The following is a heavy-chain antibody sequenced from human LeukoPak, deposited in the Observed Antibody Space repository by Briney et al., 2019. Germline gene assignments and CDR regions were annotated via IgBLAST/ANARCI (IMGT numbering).Heavy chain of an antibody. D-gene: IGHD3/OR15-3a*01. V-gene: IGHV4-59*11. CDR1: GGSISSHY. J-gene: IGHJ6*03. Sequence: PSETLSLTCTVSGGSISSHYWSWIRQPPGKGLDGIGYIYYSGSTNYNPSLKSRVTISVDTSKNQFSLKLSSVTAADTAVYYCARGGTYYYMDVWGKGTTVTVSS. CDR2: IYYSGST. CDR3: ARGGTYYYMDV.